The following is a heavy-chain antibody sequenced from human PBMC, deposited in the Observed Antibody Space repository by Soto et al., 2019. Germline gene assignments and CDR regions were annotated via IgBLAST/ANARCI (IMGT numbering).Heavy chain of an antibody. CDR1: GLSFDSSW. V-gene: IGHV3-74*01. Sequence: PGGSLRLSCAASGLSFDSSWMHWVRQLPGKGLVWVARISNDGSDTKYADSVKGRFTISRDNAKNSVYLQMNSLSVEDKAIYYCARDQSVAGPTTVDHWGRGTLVTGSS. CDR3: ARDQSVAGPTTVDH. D-gene: IGHD4-4*01. J-gene: IGHJ4*02. CDR2: ISNDGSDT.